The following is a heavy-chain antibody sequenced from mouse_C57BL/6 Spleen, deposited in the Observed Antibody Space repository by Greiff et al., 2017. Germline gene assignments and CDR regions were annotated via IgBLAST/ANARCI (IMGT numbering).Heavy chain of an antibody. Sequence: EVQLVESGGGLVKPGGSLKLSCAASGFTFSSYAMSWVRQTPEKRLEWVATISDGGSYTYYPDNVKGRFTISRDNAKNNLYLQMSHLKSEDTAMYYCAREITTAFDYWGQGTTLTVSS. CDR2: ISDGGSYT. D-gene: IGHD1-2*01. CDR3: AREITTAFDY. J-gene: IGHJ2*01. CDR1: GFTFSSYA. V-gene: IGHV5-4*01.